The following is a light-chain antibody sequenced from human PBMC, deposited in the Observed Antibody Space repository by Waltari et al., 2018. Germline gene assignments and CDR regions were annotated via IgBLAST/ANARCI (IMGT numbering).Light chain of an antibody. V-gene: IGKV1-39*01. Sequence: DIQMTQSSSPLSASVGDIVTISCRASQSISQSLNWYQQKAGKAPNLLIYRASNLNTGVPSRFSGSGSGTDFTLTISSLQPEDVAVYFCQQSFNAPWTFGQGTKVEMK. CDR3: QQSFNAPWT. CDR2: RAS. CDR1: QSISQS. J-gene: IGKJ1*01.